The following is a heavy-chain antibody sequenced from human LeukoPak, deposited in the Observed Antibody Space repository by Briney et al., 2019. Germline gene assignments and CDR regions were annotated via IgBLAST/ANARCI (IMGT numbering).Heavy chain of an antibody. V-gene: IGHV3-74*01. CDR2: INSDGSST. D-gene: IGHD1-14*01. J-gene: IGHJ4*02. CDR3: ARDFPEQPPRY. Sequence: GGSLRLSCAASGFTFSSYWMQWVRQAPGKGLVWVSRINSDGSSTSYADSVKGRFTISRDNAKNTLYLQMNSLRAEDTAVYYCARDFPEQPPRYWGQGTLVTVSS. CDR1: GFTFSSYW.